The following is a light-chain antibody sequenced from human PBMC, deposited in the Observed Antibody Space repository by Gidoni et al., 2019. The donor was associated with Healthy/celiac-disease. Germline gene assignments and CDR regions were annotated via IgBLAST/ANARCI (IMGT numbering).Light chain of an antibody. J-gene: IGKJ3*01. CDR2: AAS. Sequence: DIQLTQSPSFLSASVGDRVTITCRASQGTSSYLAWYQQKPGKAPKLLIYAASTLQSGVPSRFSGSGSGTEFTLTISSLQPEDFATYYCQQLNSYLFTFGPGTKVDIK. V-gene: IGKV1-9*01. CDR1: QGTSSY. CDR3: QQLNSYLFT.